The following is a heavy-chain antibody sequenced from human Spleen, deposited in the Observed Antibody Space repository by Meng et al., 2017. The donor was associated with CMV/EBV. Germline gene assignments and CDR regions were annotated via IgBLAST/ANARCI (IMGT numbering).Heavy chain of an antibody. Sequence: QVQIQESGPGRVKPSETLSLSCSVSGVPMNNFYWSWIRQPAGKGLEWIGRIYISGDTNYNPSLKSRVTISKDTSKNQISLRLTSVTAADTAVYYCATGSGDFDHWGRGTLVTVSS. CDR3: ATGSGDFDH. CDR1: GVPMNNFY. V-gene: IGHV4-4*07. J-gene: IGHJ4*02. CDR2: IYISGDT. D-gene: IGHD1-26*01.